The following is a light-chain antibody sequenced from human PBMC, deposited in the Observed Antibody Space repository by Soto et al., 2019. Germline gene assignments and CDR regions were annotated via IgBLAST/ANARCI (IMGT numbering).Light chain of an antibody. Sequence: EIVLTQSPGTLSLSPGERDTLSCRASQSVSSSYLAWYQQKPGQATSLLIYGSSSRATGIPDRFSGSGSGTDFTLTINRLEPEDFAVYYCQQYGSSPLFTFGPGTKVDIK. CDR1: QSVSSSY. V-gene: IGKV3-20*01. CDR2: GSS. CDR3: QQYGSSPLFT. J-gene: IGKJ3*01.